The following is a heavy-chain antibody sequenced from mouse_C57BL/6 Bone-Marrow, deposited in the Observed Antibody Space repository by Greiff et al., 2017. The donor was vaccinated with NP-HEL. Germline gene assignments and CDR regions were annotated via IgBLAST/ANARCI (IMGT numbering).Heavy chain of an antibody. Sequence: QVHVKQSGPELVKPGASVKISCKASGYTFTDYYINWVKQRPGQGLEWIGWIFPGSGSTYYNEKFKGKATLTVDKSSSTAYMLLSSLTSEDSAVYFCPLSSYGGWYFEVWGTGTTVTVSS. V-gene: IGHV1-75*01. D-gene: IGHD1-1*01. CDR1: GYTFTDYY. J-gene: IGHJ1*03. CDR2: IFPGSGST. CDR3: PLSSYGGWYFEV.